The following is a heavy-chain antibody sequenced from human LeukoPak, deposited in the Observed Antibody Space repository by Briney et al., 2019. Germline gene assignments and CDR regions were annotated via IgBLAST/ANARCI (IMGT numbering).Heavy chain of an antibody. V-gene: IGHV1-2*06. CDR1: GYTFTSYD. D-gene: IGHD3-16*01. J-gene: IGHJ4*02. CDR2: INPNSGGT. Sequence: GASVKVSCKASGYTFTSYDINWVRQATGQGLEWMGRINPNSGGTNFAQKFQGRVTMTSDTSISTAYMELNNLRSDDTAVYYCARDVEARTWGLGNYWGQGTLVTVSS. CDR3: ARDVEARTWGLGNY.